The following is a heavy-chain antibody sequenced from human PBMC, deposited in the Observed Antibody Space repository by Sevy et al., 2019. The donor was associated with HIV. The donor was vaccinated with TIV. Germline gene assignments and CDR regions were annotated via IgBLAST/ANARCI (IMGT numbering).Heavy chain of an antibody. D-gene: IGHD2-15*01. CDR1: GGTFSSYA. J-gene: IGHJ5*02. CDR3: ARDSGVDCSGGSCYSGWFDP. CDR2: IIPIFGTA. V-gene: IGHV1-69*06. Sequence: ASVKVSCKASGGTFSSYAISWVRQAPGQGLEWMGGIIPIFGTANYAQKFQGRVTITADKSTSTAYMELSSLRSEDTAEYYCARDSGVDCSGGSCYSGWFDPWGQGTLVTVSS.